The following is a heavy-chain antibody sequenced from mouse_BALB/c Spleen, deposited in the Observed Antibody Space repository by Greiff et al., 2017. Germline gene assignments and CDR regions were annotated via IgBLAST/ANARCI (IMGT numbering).Heavy chain of an antibody. CDR1: GFTFSSYG. Sequence: EVKVVESGGDLVKPGGSLKLSCAASGFTFSSYGMSWVRQTPDKRLEWVATISSGGSYTYYPDSVKGRFTISRDNAKNTLYLQMSSLKSEDTAMYYCARHYYYGSSPWYFDVWGAGTTVTVSS. J-gene: IGHJ1*01. CDR2: ISSGGSYT. D-gene: IGHD1-1*01. CDR3: ARHYYYGSSPWYFDV. V-gene: IGHV5-6*01.